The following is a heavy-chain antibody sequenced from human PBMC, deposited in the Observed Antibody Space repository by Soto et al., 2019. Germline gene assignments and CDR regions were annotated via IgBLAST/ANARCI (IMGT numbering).Heavy chain of an antibody. CDR3: ARDGGRYYGY. Sequence: SYDMSWVQQATGQGLEWMGWMNPNSGNTGYAQKFQGRVTMTRNTSISTAYMELSSLRSEDTAVYYCARDGGRYYGYWGQGPPVTAPQ. D-gene: IGHD1-26*01. CDR1: SYD. CDR2: MNPNSGNT. V-gene: IGHV1-8*01. J-gene: IGHJ4*02.